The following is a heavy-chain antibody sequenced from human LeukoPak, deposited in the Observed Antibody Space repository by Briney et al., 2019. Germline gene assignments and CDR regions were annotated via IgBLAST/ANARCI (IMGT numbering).Heavy chain of an antibody. Sequence: SVKVSCKASGGTFSSYAISWVRQAPGQGLAWMGRIIPIFGTANYAQKFQGGVTITTDESTSTAYMELSSLRSEDTAVYYCARGPRHQMTTVTYYFDYWGQGTLVTVSS. CDR3: ARGPRHQMTTVTYYFDY. CDR1: GGTFSSYA. V-gene: IGHV1-69*05. J-gene: IGHJ4*02. D-gene: IGHD4-11*01. CDR2: IIPIFGTA.